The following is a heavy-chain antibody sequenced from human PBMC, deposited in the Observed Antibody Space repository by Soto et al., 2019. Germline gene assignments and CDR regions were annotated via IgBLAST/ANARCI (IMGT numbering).Heavy chain of an antibody. D-gene: IGHD3-10*01. CDR2: IYYSGST. CDR1: GGSISSGGYY. V-gene: IGHV4-31*03. Sequence: QVQLQESGPGLVKPSQTLSLTCTVSGGSISSGGYYWSWIRQHPGKGLEWIGYIYYSGSTYYNPSLTSRVTISVDTSKNPFSLQLSSVTAADTAVYYCATYGSGTYKPTTFDYWGQGTLVTVSS. CDR3: ATYGSGTYKPTTFDY. J-gene: IGHJ4*02.